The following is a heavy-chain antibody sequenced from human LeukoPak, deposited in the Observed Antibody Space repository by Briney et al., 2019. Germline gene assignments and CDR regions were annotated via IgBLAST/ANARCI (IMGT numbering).Heavy chain of an antibody. Sequence: GASVKVSCKVSGYTLTELSMHWVRQAPGKGLEWMGGFDPEDGETIYAQKFQGRLTMTEDTSTDTAYMELSSLRSEDTAVYYCATATYGFYDSSVDYWGQGTLVTVSS. V-gene: IGHV1-24*01. CDR1: GYTLTELS. CDR2: FDPEDGET. D-gene: IGHD3-22*01. J-gene: IGHJ4*02. CDR3: ATATYGFYDSSVDY.